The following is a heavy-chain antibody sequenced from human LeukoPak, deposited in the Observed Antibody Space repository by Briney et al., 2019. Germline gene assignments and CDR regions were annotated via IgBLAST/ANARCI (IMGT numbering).Heavy chain of an antibody. D-gene: IGHD3-9*01. CDR1: GVTVSSNY. CDR3: ARNPYDILPGLDY. Sequence: HPGGSLRLSCAASGVTVSSNYMSWVRQAPGKGLEGVSVIYSGGSTYYADSVQGRFTLSRDNSKNTLYLQMNSLRAEDTAVHYCARNPYDILPGLDYWGQGTLVTVSS. V-gene: IGHV3-53*01. CDR2: IYSGGST. J-gene: IGHJ4*02.